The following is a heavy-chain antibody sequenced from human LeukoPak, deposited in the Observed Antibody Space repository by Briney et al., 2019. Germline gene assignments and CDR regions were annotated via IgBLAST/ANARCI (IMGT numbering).Heavy chain of an antibody. D-gene: IGHD2-15*01. CDR2: IHPDDSDT. Sequence: GESLKISCKGSGYSFTNYWIGWVRQMPGKGLEWRGSIHPDDSDTRYSPSFQGQVTISADKSISTAYLRWSSLKASDTAMYYCARHDGDYSGAWDFCGQGNLVTVSS. CDR3: ARHDGDYSGAWDF. J-gene: IGHJ4*02. V-gene: IGHV5-51*01. CDR1: GYSFTNYW.